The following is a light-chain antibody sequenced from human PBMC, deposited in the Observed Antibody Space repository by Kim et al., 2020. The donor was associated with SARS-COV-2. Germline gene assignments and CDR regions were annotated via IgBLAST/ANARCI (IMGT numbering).Light chain of an antibody. V-gene: IGKV4-1*01. CDR3: QQYYSNPLT. J-gene: IGKJ4*01. CDR2: WAS. CDR1: QSVLYSSKNKNF. Sequence: DIVMTQSPDSLAVSLGERATINCKSSQSVLYSSKNKNFLAWYQQKPGQSPKLLIYWASTRESGVPDRFSGSGSGTDFTLTISSLQAEDVAVYYCQQYYSNPLTFGGGTKVDIK.